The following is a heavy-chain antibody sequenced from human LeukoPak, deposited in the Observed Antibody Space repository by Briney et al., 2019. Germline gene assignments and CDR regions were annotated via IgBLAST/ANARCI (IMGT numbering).Heavy chain of an antibody. CDR2: VSVAGDI. J-gene: IGHJ4*02. Sequence: GGSLRLSCAASGFSFSSFAWSWVRQAPGEGLVWVSAVSVAGDIYYADSVKGRFTVSRDNSKNTLYLQMNSLRVEDTAVYYCANKLPFDYWGQGTLVTVSS. V-gene: IGHV3-23*01. CDR3: ANKLPFDY. CDR1: GFSFSSFA. D-gene: IGHD3-10*01.